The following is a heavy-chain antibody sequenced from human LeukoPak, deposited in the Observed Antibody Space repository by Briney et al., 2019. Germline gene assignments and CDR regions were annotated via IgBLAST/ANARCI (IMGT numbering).Heavy chain of an antibody. CDR3: ARELAGEGFDP. D-gene: IGHD6-19*01. V-gene: IGHV1-2*02. J-gene: IGHJ5*02. CDR2: INPNSGGT. CDR1: GYTFTGYY. Sequence: ASVKVSCKASGYTFTGYYMRRVRQAPGQGLEWMGWINPNSGGTSYAQKFQGRVTMTRDTSISTAYMELSRLRSDDTAVYYCARELAGEGFDPWGQGTLVTVSS.